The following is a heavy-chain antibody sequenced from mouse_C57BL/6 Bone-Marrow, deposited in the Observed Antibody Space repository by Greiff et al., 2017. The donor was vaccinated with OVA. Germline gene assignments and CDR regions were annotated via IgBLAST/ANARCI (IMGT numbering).Heavy chain of an antibody. CDR3: ARWRDYGGSYGDMDY. V-gene: IGHV14-3*01. J-gene: IGHJ4*01. D-gene: IGHD1-1*01. CDR2: IDPANVST. Sequence: EVQLQQSVAELVRPGASVKLSCTASGFTFKNTFMHWVKPRPDPGLEWIGRIDPANVSTKYATKFQGKATITADTSSNTAYMQLSSLTSEDSAVYYCARWRDYGGSYGDMDYWGQGTSVTVSS. CDR1: GFTFKNTF.